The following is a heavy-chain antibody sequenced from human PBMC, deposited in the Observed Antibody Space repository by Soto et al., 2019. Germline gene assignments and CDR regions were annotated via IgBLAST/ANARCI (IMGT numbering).Heavy chain of an antibody. V-gene: IGHV1-2*04. D-gene: IGHD3-3*01. CDR2: INPNSGGT. Sequence: ASLKVACKASGYTFTGYYMHWVRQAPGQGLEWMGWINPNSGGTNYAQKFQGWVTMTRDTSSSTAYMELSRLRAEDTAVYYCAVLRFLEWLNSGYYYMDVWGKGTTVTVSS. J-gene: IGHJ6*03. CDR3: AVLRFLEWLNSGYYYMDV. CDR1: GYTFTGYY.